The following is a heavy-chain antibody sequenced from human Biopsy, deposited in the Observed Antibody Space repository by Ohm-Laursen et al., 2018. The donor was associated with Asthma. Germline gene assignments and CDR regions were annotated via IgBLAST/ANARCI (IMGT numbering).Heavy chain of an antibody. CDR1: GGSVSSGSYY. D-gene: IGHD2-15*01. CDR2: ISYSGST. CDR3: ARVPTTLRYFDL. Sequence: SETLSLTCTVSGGSVSSGSYYWSWIRQPPGKGLAWVSYISYSGSTDYNPSLKSRLTISMDTSKNQFSLKLSSVTAADTAVYYCARVPTTLRYFDLWGRGTLVTVSS. J-gene: IGHJ2*01. V-gene: IGHV4-61*01.